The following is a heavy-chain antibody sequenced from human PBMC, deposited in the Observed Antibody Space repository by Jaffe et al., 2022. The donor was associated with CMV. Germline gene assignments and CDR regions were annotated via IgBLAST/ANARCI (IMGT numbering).Heavy chain of an antibody. J-gene: IGHJ4*02. CDR1: GFTFSSYG. Sequence: QVQLVESGGGVVQPGRSLRLSCAASGFTFSSYGMHWVRQAPGKGLEWVAVIWYDGSNKYYADSVKGRFTISRDNSKNTLYLQMNSLRAEDTAVYYCARDWAGYQLLYYFDYWGQGTLVTVSS. CDR3: ARDWAGYQLLYYFDY. CDR2: IWYDGSNK. D-gene: IGHD2-2*01. V-gene: IGHV3-33*08.